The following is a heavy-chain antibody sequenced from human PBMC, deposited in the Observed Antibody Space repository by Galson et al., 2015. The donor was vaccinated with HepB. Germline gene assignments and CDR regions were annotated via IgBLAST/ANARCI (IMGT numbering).Heavy chain of an antibody. CDR1: GGTFSSYA. Sequence: SVKVSCKASGGTFSSYAISWVRQAPGQGLEWMGGIIPIFGTANYAQKFQGRVTITADKSTSTAYMELSSLRSEDTAVYYCAREGDYGSGSYYGWFDPWGQGTLVTVSS. CDR2: IIPIFGTA. J-gene: IGHJ5*02. V-gene: IGHV1-69*06. D-gene: IGHD3-10*01. CDR3: AREGDYGSGSYYGWFDP.